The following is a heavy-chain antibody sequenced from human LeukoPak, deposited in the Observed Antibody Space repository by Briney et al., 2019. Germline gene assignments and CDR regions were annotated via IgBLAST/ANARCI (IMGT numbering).Heavy chain of an antibody. V-gene: IGHV1-2*02. CDR3: ARGGYSSSWLLDYYYYMDV. CDR1: GYTFTAYY. Sequence: GASVKVSCKASGYTFTAYYMHWVRQAPGQGLEWMGWINPNSGGTNYTQKFQGRVTMTRDTSTSTVYMELSSLRSEDTAVYYCARGGYSSSWLLDYYYYMDVWGKGTTVTVSS. D-gene: IGHD6-13*01. J-gene: IGHJ6*03. CDR2: INPNSGGT.